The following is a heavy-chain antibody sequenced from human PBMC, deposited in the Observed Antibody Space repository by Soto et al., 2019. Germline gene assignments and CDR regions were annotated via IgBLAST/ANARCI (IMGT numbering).Heavy chain of an antibody. CDR3: AKGGRQWLVTSDFNY. Sequence: VQLVESGGGVVQPGRSLRLSCAASGFTFSDYAMHWVRQAPGKGLEWVAVVSHDGRNTHYADSVKGRFTISRDSSKNPGFLGMTSLGAEDTACHLLAKGGRQWLVTSDFNYWGQGALVTVSS. CDR2: VSHDGRNT. CDR1: GFTFSDYA. J-gene: IGHJ4*02. V-gene: IGHV3-30*03. D-gene: IGHD6-19*01.